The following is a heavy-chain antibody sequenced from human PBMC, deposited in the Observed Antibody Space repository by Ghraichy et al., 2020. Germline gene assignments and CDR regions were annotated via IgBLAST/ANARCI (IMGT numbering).Heavy chain of an antibody. J-gene: IGHJ5*02. V-gene: IGHV3-74*01. CDR1: TLRNDW. CDR3: ARAPAGGSNWWFDP. Sequence: TLRNDWRHGVRQAPGKGLVWVSRINGDGTITGYADSVKGRFTISRDNAKNTLYMEMNSLRAEDTAIYYCARAPAGGSNWWFDPWGQGTLVTISS. CDR2: INGDGTIT. D-gene: IGHD1-26*01.